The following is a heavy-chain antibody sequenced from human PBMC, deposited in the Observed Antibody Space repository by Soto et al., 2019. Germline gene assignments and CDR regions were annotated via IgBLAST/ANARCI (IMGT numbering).Heavy chain of an antibody. V-gene: IGHV4-39*01. D-gene: IGHD2-15*01. J-gene: IGHJ3*02. CDR3: ARPSPRYCSGGSCLEFPDAFDI. CDR2: IYYSGST. CDR1: GGSITSSSYY. Sequence: PSETLSLTCTVSGGSITSSSYYWGWIRQPSGKGLEWIGSIYYSGSTYYNPSLKSRVTISVDTSKNQFSLKLSSVTAADTAVYYCARPSPRYCSGGSCLEFPDAFDIWGQGTMVTVSS.